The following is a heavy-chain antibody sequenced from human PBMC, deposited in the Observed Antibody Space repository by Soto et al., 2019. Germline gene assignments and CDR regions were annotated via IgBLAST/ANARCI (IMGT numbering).Heavy chain of an antibody. CDR2: ISGSGGST. V-gene: IGHV3-23*01. Sequence: VQLLESGGGLVQPGGSLRLSCAASGFTFSSYAMSWVRQAPGKGLEWVSAISGSGGSTNYADSVKGRFTISRDNSKTTLYLQMNSLRAEDTAVYYCAKDDGLLGIAAAGASDYWGQGTLVTVSS. CDR1: GFTFSSYA. J-gene: IGHJ4*02. CDR3: AKDDGLLGIAAAGASDY. D-gene: IGHD6-13*01.